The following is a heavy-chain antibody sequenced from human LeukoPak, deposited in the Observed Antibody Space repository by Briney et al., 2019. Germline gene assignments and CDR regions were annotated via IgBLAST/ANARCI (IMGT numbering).Heavy chain of an antibody. CDR1: GGSISSYY. Sequence: SETLSLTCTVSGGSISSYYWSWIRQPPGKGLEWIGYIYYSGSTNYNPSLKSRVTISVDTPKNQFSLKLSSVTAADTAVYYCARDGGATIRGDYFDYWGQGTLVTVSS. V-gene: IGHV4-59*01. CDR3: ARDGGATIRGDYFDY. J-gene: IGHJ4*02. D-gene: IGHD5-12*01. CDR2: IYYSGST.